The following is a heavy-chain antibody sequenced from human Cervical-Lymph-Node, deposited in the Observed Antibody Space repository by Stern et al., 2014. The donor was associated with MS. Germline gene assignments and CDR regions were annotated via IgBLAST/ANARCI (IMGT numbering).Heavy chain of an antibody. V-gene: IGHV4-4*02. CDR1: GGSIRSSNW. Sequence: VQLVESGPGLVKPSGTLSLTCAVSGGSIRSSNWWSWVRQPPGKGLEWVAEIYHSGRTNYHPSLRSRVIISVDKSKNHFSLNLSSVTATDTAMYYCARYGYGFDMWGQGTMVTVSS. CDR2: IYHSGRT. D-gene: IGHD3-10*01. J-gene: IGHJ3*02. CDR3: ARYGYGFDM.